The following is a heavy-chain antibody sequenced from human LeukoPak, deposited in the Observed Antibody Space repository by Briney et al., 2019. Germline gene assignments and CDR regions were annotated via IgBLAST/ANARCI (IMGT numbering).Heavy chain of an antibody. CDR3: ARDGDSSGWTRSDY. D-gene: IGHD6-19*01. CDR1: GGSISSYY. V-gene: IGHV4-59*12. CDR2: IYYSGST. Sequence: SETLSFTCTGSGGSISSYYWSWLRQPPGKGLEWIGYIYYSGSTNYNPSLKSRVTISVDTSKNQFSLKLSSVTAADTAVYYCARDGDSSGWTRSDYWGQGTLVIVSS. J-gene: IGHJ4*02.